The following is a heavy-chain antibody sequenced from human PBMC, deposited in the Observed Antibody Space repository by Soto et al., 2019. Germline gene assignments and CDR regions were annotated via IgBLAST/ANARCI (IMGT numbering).Heavy chain of an antibody. CDR3: ARTPLSSSWPYYYYYYGMDV. V-gene: IGHV3-11*01. CDR1: GFTFSDYY. D-gene: IGHD6-13*01. CDR2: ISSSGSTI. Sequence: GGSLRLSCAASGFTFSDYYMSWIRQAPGKGLEWVSYISSSGSTIYYADSVKGRFTISRDNAKNSLYLQMNSLRAEDTAVYYCARTPLSSSWPYYYYYYGMDVWGQGTTVTVSS. J-gene: IGHJ6*02.